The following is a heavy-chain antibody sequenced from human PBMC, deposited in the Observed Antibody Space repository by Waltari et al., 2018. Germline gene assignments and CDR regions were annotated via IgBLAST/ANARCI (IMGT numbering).Heavy chain of an antibody. D-gene: IGHD1-1*01. Sequence: EVQVLESGGGLIQPGGSLRLSCAASGFTFSNTAMHWVRQAPGKGLGWVSVIGASGGTTKYADSVKGRFTISRDNSNNTLYLQMNSLRAEDTAVYYCATRWSDWGQGTLVTVSS. CDR1: GFTFSNTA. CDR3: ATRWSD. V-gene: IGHV3-23*01. CDR2: IGASGGTT. J-gene: IGHJ4*02.